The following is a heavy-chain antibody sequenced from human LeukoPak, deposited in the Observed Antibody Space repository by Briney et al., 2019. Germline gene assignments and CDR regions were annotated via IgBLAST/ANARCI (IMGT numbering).Heavy chain of an antibody. D-gene: IGHD2-15*01. Sequence: NPSETLYLTCTVSGGSISSYYWSWIRQPAGKGLEWIGRIYTSGSTNYNPSLKSRVTMSVDTSKNQFSLKLSSVTAADTAVYYCASVAYYYYYMDVWGKGTTVTVSS. CDR3: ASVAYYYYYMDV. CDR1: GGSISSYY. CDR2: IYTSGST. J-gene: IGHJ6*03. V-gene: IGHV4-4*07.